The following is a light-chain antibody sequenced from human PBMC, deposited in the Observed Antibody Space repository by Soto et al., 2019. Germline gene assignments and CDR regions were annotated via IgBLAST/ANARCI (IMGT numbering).Light chain of an antibody. CDR3: SAWDDRLNGQV. V-gene: IGLV1-44*01. CDR1: SSNIGGNP. Sequence: QSVLTQPPSASATPGPRVTISCSGGSSNIGGNPVSWYQQVPGTAPRLLIFNDNLRPAGVPDRFSGSKSGPSASLAISGLQSEDEADYHCSAWDDRLNGQVFGTGTKLTVL. CDR2: NDN. J-gene: IGLJ1*01.